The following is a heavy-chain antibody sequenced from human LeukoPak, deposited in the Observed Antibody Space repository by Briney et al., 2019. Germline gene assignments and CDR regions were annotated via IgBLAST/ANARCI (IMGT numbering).Heavy chain of an antibody. CDR3: ARVGASIFGVVKPYYYYYMDV. Sequence: GASVKVSCKASGGTFSSYAISWVRRAPGQGLEWMGGIIPIFGTANYAQKFQGRVTITADESTSTAYMELSSLRSEDTAVYYCARVGASIFGVVKPYYYYYMDVWGKGTTVTVSS. CDR2: IIPIFGTA. V-gene: IGHV1-69*13. D-gene: IGHD3-3*01. CDR1: GGTFSSYA. J-gene: IGHJ6*03.